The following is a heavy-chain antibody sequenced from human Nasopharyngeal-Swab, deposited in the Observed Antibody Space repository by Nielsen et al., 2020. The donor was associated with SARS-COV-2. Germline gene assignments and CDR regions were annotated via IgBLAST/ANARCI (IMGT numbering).Heavy chain of an antibody. CDR2: INHSGST. Sequence: WIRQSPGKGLEWIGEINHSGSTKYNPSLKSRVTISVDTSKNQFSLKLSSVTAADTAVYYCARGGSGSTRFVNYYMDVWGKGTTVTVSS. V-gene: IGHV4-34*01. CDR3: ARGGSGSTRFVNYYMDV. D-gene: IGHD3-10*01. J-gene: IGHJ6*03.